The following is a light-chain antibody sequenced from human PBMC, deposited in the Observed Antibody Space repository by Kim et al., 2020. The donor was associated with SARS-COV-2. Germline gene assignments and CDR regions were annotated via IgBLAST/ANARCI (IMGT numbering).Light chain of an antibody. J-gene: IGLJ1*01. CDR2: EDN. V-gene: IGLV6-57*03. Sequence: GKTVTISCTRSSGGIASNYVQWYQQRPGSAPTTVIYEDNQRPSGVPDRFSGSIDSSSNSASLTISGLKTEDEADYYCQSYDSSNYVFGTGTKVTVL. CDR1: SGGIASNY. CDR3: QSYDSSNYV.